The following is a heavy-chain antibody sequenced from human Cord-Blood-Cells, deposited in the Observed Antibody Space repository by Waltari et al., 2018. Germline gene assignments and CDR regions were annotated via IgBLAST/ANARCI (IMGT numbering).Heavy chain of an antibody. J-gene: IGHJ6*02. V-gene: IGHV1-2*04. Sequence: QVQLVQSGAEVKKPGASVKVSCKASGYTCTGYYMHWVRQAPGQGLAWMGWINPNSGGTNYAQKFQGWVTMTRDTSISTAYMELSRLRSDDTAVYYCAREPYSSSWYNYYYGMDVWGQGTTVTVSS. CDR3: AREPYSSSWYNYYYGMDV. CDR2: INPNSGGT. CDR1: GYTCTGYY. D-gene: IGHD6-13*01.